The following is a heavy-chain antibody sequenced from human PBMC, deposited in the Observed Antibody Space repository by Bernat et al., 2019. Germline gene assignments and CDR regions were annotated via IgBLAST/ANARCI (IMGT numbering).Heavy chain of an antibody. J-gene: IGHJ6*03. CDR1: GGAISSSNW. V-gene: IGHV4-4*02. Sequence: QVQLQESGPGLVKPSGTLSRTCAVSGGAISSSNWWSWVRQPPGKGLEWIGEIYHSGSTNYNPSLKSRVTISVDTSKTQFSLKLSSVTAADTAVYYCAKGEAGYYYYYMDVWGKGTTVTVSS. CDR2: IYHSGST. CDR3: AKGEAGYYYYYMDV.